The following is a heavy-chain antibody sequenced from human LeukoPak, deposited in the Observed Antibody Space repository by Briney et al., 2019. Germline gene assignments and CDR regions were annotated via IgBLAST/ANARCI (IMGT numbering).Heavy chain of an antibody. V-gene: IGHV4-39*07. CDR3: ARLKYYYDSSGYRAEYFQH. CDR1: GGSISSSNYY. D-gene: IGHD3-22*01. CDR2: IYYSGST. Sequence: SETLSLTCTVSGGSISSSNYYWGWIRQPPGKGLEWIGSIYYSGSTYYSPSLKSRVTISVDTSKNQFSLKLSSVTAADTAVYYCARLKYYYDSSGYRAEYFQHWGQGTLVTVSS. J-gene: IGHJ1*01.